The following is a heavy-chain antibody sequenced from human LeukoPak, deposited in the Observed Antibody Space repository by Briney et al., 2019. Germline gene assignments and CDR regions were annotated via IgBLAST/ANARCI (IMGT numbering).Heavy chain of an antibody. CDR3: ARYYLWSGSHDYFDC. CDR2: IHYSGTT. Sequence: KPSETLSLTCTVSGGSINNYYWTWIRQSPGKGLEWIGYIHYSGTTNYTPSLKSRVTISIDTSKNAFYLKLSSVTAAHTAVYYCARYYLWSGSHDYFDCWGQGTLATVAS. J-gene: IGHJ4*02. CDR1: GGSINNYY. D-gene: IGHD3-3*01. V-gene: IGHV4-59*08.